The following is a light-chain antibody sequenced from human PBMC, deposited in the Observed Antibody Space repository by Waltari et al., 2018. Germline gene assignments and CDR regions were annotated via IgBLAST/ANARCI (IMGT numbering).Light chain of an antibody. J-gene: IGKJ1*01. V-gene: IGKV2-30*02. CDR1: SLVHSDGDTY. CDR2: KVS. Sequence: SLVHSDGDTYLHWFQQRPGQSPRRLINKVSERDPGVPDRFSGSVSGTDFTLEISTVEAEDVGVYYCMQSTHWPPWTFGQGTKVEIK. CDR3: MQSTHWPPWT.